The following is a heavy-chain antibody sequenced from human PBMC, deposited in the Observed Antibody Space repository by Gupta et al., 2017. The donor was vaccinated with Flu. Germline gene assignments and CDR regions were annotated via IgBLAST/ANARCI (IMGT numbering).Heavy chain of an antibody. V-gene: IGHV3-23*01. D-gene: IGHD6-13*01. CDR2: ISGSGGST. Sequence: EVQLLESGGGLVQPGGSLRLSCAASGFTFSRYAMSWVRQAPGKGLEWVSAISGSGGSTYYADSVKGRFTISRDNAKNTLYLQMNSLRAEDTAVYYCAKGGYSSTKSRPVYNWFDPWGQGTLVTVSS. CDR1: GFTFSRYA. J-gene: IGHJ5*02. CDR3: AKGGYSSTKSRPVYNWFDP.